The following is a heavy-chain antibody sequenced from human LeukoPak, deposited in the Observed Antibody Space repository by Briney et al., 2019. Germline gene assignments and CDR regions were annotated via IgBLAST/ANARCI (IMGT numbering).Heavy chain of an antibody. CDR3: ARDRTGYCSSTSCHMGAFDI. Sequence: GGSLRLSCAASGFTFSSYAMHWVRHAPGKGLEWVAVISYDGSDKYYADSVKGRFTIYRDNSKNTLYLQMNSLRAEDTAVYYCARDRTGYCSSTSCHMGAFDIWGQGTMVTVSS. CDR1: GFTFSSYA. J-gene: IGHJ3*02. CDR2: ISYDGSDK. D-gene: IGHD2-2*02. V-gene: IGHV3-30*04.